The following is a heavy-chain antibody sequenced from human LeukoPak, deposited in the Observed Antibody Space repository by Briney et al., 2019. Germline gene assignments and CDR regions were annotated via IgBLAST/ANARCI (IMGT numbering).Heavy chain of an antibody. V-gene: IGHV6-1*01. J-gene: IGHJ4*02. CDR1: GDSVSSNSAT. D-gene: IGHD1-1*01. CDR2: IYYRSKWYN. CDR3: ARVNSWREERDTGFDY. Sequence: SQTLSLTCAISGDSVSSNSATWNWIRQSPSRGLEWLVTIYYRSKWYNGYAVSVKSRITIKPDTSKNQFSLQLNSVSHEDTAVYYCARVNSWREERDTGFDYWGQGIMVTVAS.